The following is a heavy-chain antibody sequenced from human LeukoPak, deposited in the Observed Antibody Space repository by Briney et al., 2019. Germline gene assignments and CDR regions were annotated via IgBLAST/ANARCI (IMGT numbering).Heavy chain of an antibody. D-gene: IGHD2-21*02. CDR2: IYYSGST. V-gene: IGHV4-39*07. J-gene: IGHJ3*02. CDR1: GGSFSSYY. CDR3: ARSGPAYCGGDCYSVDAFDI. Sequence: SETLSLTCAVYGGSFSSYYWGWIRQPPGKGLEWIGSIYYSGSTYYNPSLKSRVTISVDTSKNQFSLKLSSVTAADTAVYYCARSGPAYCGGDCYSVDAFDIWGQGTMVTVSS.